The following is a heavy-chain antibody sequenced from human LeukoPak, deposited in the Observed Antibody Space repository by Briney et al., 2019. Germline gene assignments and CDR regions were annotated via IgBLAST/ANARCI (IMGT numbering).Heavy chain of an antibody. J-gene: IGHJ4*02. D-gene: IGHD3-16*01. Sequence: GGSLRLSCAASGFTFSSYSMNWVRQAPGKGLEWVSSISSSSSYKYYADSVKGRFTISRDNAKNSLYLQMNSLRAEDTAVYYCARTRSPIGGFDYWGQGTLVTVSS. CDR1: GFTFSSYS. CDR3: ARTRSPIGGFDY. CDR2: ISSSSSYK. V-gene: IGHV3-21*01.